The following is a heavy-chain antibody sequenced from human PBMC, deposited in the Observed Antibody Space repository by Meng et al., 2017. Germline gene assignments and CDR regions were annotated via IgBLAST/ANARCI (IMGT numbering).Heavy chain of an antibody. Sequence: GHLQASAPGRVKPSQTLSLTCTVSGGSISSGGYYWSWIRQHPGKGLEWIGYIYYSGSTYYNPSLKSRVTISVDTSKNQFSLKLSSVTAADTAVYYCASKGGLSTYNWFDPWGQGTLVTVSS. J-gene: IGHJ5*02. D-gene: IGHD5-12*01. CDR3: ASKGGLSTYNWFDP. CDR1: GGSISSGGYY. V-gene: IGHV4-31*03. CDR2: IYYSGST.